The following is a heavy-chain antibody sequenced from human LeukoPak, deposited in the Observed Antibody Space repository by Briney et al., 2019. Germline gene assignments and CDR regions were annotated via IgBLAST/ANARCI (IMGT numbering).Heavy chain of an antibody. CDR3: ARQNCGGVCYFDY. D-gene: IGHD2-21*01. CDR1: GYTFTGYY. V-gene: IGHV1-2*02. CDR2: INPNSGGT. Sequence: VKVSCKASGYTFTGYYMHWVRQAPGQGLEWMGWINPNSGGTNYAQNFQARVTMTRDTSISTAYMELSRLRSDDTAVYYCARQNCGGVCYFDYWGQGTLVTVSS. J-gene: IGHJ4*02.